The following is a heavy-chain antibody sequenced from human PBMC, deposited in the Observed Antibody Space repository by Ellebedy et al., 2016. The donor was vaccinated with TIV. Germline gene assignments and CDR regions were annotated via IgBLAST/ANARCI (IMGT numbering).Heavy chain of an antibody. CDR3: ARAPYDILTGYYVYFDY. V-gene: IGHV4-59*01. Sequence: SETLSLXCTVSGGSISSYYWSWIRQPPGKGLEWIGYIYYTGSTNYNPSLKSRLTISVDTSKNQFSLKLSSVTAADTAVYYCARAPYDILTGYYVYFDYWGQGTLVTVSS. D-gene: IGHD3-9*01. CDR2: IYYTGST. CDR1: GGSISSYY. J-gene: IGHJ4*02.